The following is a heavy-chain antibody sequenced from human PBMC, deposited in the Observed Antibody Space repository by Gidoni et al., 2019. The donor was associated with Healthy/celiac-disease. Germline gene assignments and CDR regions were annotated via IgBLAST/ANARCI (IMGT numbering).Heavy chain of an antibody. V-gene: IGHV3-30*18. D-gene: IGHD3-10*01. Sequence: QVQLVESGGGVVQPGRSLRLSCAASGFTFSSYGIHLVRQAPGKGLEWVAVISYDGSNKYYADSVKGRFTISRDNSKNTLYLQMNSLRAEDTAVYYCAKDLGRWATMVRGVFDYWGQGTLVTVSS. CDR1: GFTFSSYG. CDR3: AKDLGRWATMVRGVFDY. CDR2: ISYDGSNK. J-gene: IGHJ4*02.